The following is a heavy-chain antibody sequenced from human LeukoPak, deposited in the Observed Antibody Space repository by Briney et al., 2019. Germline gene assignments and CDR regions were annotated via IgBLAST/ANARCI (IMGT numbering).Heavy chain of an antibody. J-gene: IGHJ4*02. CDR2: INHSGST. D-gene: IGHD3-3*01. CDR1: GGSFSGYY. Sequence: SEALSLTCAVYGGSFSGYYWSWIRQPPAKGLEWIGEINHSGSTNYNPSLKSRVTISVDTSKNQFSLKLSSVTAADTAVYYCARAPWGRSDFWSGHPYYFDYWGQGTLVTVSS. CDR3: ARAPWGRSDFWSGHPYYFDY. V-gene: IGHV4-34*01.